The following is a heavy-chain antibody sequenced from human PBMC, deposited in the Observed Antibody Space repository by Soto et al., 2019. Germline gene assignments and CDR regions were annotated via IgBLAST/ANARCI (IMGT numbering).Heavy chain of an antibody. J-gene: IGHJ5*02. V-gene: IGHV4-39*01. D-gene: IGHD3-10*01. Sequence: SETLSLTCTVSGGSISSSSYYWGWIRQPPGKGLEWIGSIYYSGSTYYNPSLKSRVTISVDTSKNQFSLKLSSVPAADTAVYYCARGRYYYGWFDPWGQGTLVTV. CDR2: IYYSGST. CDR3: ARGRYYYGWFDP. CDR1: GGSISSSSYY.